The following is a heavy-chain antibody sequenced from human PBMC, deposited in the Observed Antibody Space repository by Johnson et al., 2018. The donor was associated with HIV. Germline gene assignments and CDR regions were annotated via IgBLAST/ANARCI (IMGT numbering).Heavy chain of an antibody. J-gene: IGHJ3*02. Sequence: QMLLVESGGGVVQPGRSLRLSCAASGFSFSSYAMHWVRQSPGKGLEWVAVISFDGGDNYYADSVKGRFTISRDNSKSTFFLQMNSLTPEDTGVYYCAKERRAPRAFDIWGQGTMVTVSS. CDR1: GFSFSSYA. V-gene: IGHV3-30*18. CDR3: AKERRAPRAFDI. CDR2: ISFDGGDN.